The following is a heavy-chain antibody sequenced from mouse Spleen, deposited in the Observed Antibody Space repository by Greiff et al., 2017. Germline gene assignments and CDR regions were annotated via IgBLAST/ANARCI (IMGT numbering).Heavy chain of an antibody. D-gene: IGHD2-1*01. J-gene: IGHJ2*01. CDR2: ISYDGSN. CDR3: ARDDGNYVLDC. V-gene: IGHV3-6*01. CDR1: GYSITSGYY. Sequence: EVQLQQSGPGLVKPSQSLSLTCSVTGYSITSGYYWNWIRQLPGNKLEWMGYISYDGSNNYNPSLKNRISITRDTSKNQFFLKLNSVTTEDTATYYCARDDGNYVLDCWGQGTTLTVSS.